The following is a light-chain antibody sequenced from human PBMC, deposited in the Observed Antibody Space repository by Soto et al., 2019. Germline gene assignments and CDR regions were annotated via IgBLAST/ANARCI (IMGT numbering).Light chain of an antibody. Sequence: DIQMTQSPSSLSASVGDRVTITCRASQSISSYLNWYQQKPGKAPKLLIYAASSLQSGVPSRFSGSGSGTDFTLSISSLQPDDFATYFCHQSYSSPFTFCPGTKVDIK. CDR2: AAS. J-gene: IGKJ3*01. CDR3: HQSYSSPFT. CDR1: QSISSY. V-gene: IGKV1-39*01.